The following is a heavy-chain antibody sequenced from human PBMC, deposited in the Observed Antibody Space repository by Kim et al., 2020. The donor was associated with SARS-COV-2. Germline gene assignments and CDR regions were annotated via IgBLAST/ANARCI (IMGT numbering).Heavy chain of an antibody. Sequence: GESLKISCKGSGYSFTSYWIGWVRQMPGKGLEWMGIIYPGDSDTSFSPSFQGQVTLSADQPIRPAFLQCSSMKASDNAMFYCARIGDYGGQRPLVTVSS. CDR2: IYPGDSDT. D-gene: IGHD2-15*01. CDR3: ARIGDY. V-gene: IGHV5-51*04. CDR1: GYSFTSYW. J-gene: IGHJ4*02.